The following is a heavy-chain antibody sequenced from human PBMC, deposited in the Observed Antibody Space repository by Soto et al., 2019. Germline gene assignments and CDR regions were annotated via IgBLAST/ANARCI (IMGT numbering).Heavy chain of an antibody. CDR1: GGTSGSYA. CDR2: IIPIPGTA. J-gene: IGHJ6*02. Sequence: QVQLVQSGAEVKKPGSSVKVSCKASGGTSGSYAISWVRQAPGQGLEWMGGIIPIPGTANYAQKFQGRVTIAADESTSTAYMELSSLRSEDTAVYYCARSHGSSTSLEIYYYYYYGMDVWGQGTTVTVSS. D-gene: IGHD2-2*01. CDR3: ARSHGSSTSLEIYYYYYYGMDV. V-gene: IGHV1-69*01.